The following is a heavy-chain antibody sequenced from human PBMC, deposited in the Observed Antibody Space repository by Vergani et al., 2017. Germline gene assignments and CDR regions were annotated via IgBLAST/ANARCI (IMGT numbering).Heavy chain of an antibody. Sequence: QVQLVESGGGVVQPGRSLRLSCAASGFTFSSYAMPWVRQAPGKGLEWVAVISYDGSNKYYADSVKGRFTISRDNSKNTLYLQMNSLRAEDTAVYYCARGRLEGTDHYYYYGMDVWGQGTTVTVSS. J-gene: IGHJ6*02. D-gene: IGHD3-3*01. CDR3: ARGRLEGTDHYYYYGMDV. CDR1: GFTFSSYA. V-gene: IGHV3-30-3*01. CDR2: ISYDGSNK.